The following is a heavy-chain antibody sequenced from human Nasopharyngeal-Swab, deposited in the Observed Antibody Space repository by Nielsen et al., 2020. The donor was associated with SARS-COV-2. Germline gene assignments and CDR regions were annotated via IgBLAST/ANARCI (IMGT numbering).Heavy chain of an antibody. D-gene: IGHD5-12*01. CDR2: INLGNGDT. V-gene: IGHV1-3*01. CDR3: ARGSLYSGRYYPDP. J-gene: IGHJ5*02. Sequence: WVRQAPGQRLEWMGWINLGNGDTRYSQNSQGRVTITRDTSATTLYVELSSLRSEDTAVYYCARGSLYSGRYYPDPWGQGTLVTVSS.